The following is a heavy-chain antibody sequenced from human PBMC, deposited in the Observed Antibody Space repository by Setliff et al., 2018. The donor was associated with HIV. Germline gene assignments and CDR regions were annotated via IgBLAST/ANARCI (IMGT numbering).Heavy chain of an antibody. D-gene: IGHD3-16*02. J-gene: IGHJ6*03. V-gene: IGHV4-4*07. CDR1: GGSISSYY. CDR2: IYTSGST. CDR3: ARGGYDYVWGSYRYPYYYYYMDV. Sequence: KASETLSLTCTVSGGSISSYYWSWIRQPAGKGLEWIGRIYTSGSTNYNPSLKSRVTISVDTSKNQFSLKLSSVTAADTAVYYCARGGYDYVWGSYRYPYYYYYMDVWGKGTTVTVSS.